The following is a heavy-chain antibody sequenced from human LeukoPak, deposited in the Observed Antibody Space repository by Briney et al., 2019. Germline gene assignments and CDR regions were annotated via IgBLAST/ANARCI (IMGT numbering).Heavy chain of an antibody. CDR1: GFTFSSYA. CDR3: AKETSGHNWFDP. D-gene: IGHD6-25*01. V-gene: IGHV3-23*01. J-gene: IGHJ5*02. CDR2: ISGSGGST. Sequence: PGGSLRLSCAASGFTFSSYAMSWVRQAPGKGLEWVSAISGSGGSTYYADSVKGRFTISRDNSKDTQYLQMNSLRAEDTAVYYCAKETSGHNWFDPWGQGTLVTVSS.